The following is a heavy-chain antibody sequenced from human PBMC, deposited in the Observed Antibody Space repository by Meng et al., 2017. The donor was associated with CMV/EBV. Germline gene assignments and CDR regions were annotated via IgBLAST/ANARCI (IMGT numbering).Heavy chain of an antibody. CDR3: AKEKDPGHYYYGMDV. Sequence: GGSLRLSCAASGFTFSSYGMHWVRQAPGKGLEWVAVIWYDGSNKYYADSVKGRFTISRDNSKNTLYPQMNSLRAEDTAVYYCAKEKDPGHYYYGMDVWGQGTTVTVSS. CDR1: GFTFSSYG. V-gene: IGHV3-33*03. J-gene: IGHJ6*02. CDR2: IWYDGSNK.